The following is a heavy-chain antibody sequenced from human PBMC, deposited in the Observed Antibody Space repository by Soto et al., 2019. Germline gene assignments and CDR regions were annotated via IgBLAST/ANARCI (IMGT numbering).Heavy chain of an antibody. J-gene: IGHJ6*02. CDR3: AKQMTTVTHVPYYYGMDV. V-gene: IGHV4-61*01. CDR1: GGSVSSGSYY. Sequence: QVQLQESGPGLVKPSETLSLTCTVSGGSVSSGSYYWSWIRQPPGKGLEWIGYIYYSGSTNYNPSLKSRVTISVDTSKNQFSLKLSSVTAADTAVYYCAKQMTTVTHVPYYYGMDVWGQGTTVTVSS. CDR2: IYYSGST. D-gene: IGHD4-17*01.